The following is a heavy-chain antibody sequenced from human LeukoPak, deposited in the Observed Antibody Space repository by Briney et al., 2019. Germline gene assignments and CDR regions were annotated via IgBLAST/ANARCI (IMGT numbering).Heavy chain of an antibody. J-gene: IGHJ4*02. D-gene: IGHD3-22*01. Sequence: GASVKVSCKASGYTFTSYAMNWVRQAPGQGLEWMGRINPNSGGTNYAQKFQGRVTMTRDTSISTAYVELSRLRSDDTTVYYCASGYYSDGSGYSPADYWGQGTRVTVSS. CDR2: INPNSGGT. CDR1: GYTFTSYA. CDR3: ASGYYSDGSGYSPADY. V-gene: IGHV1-2*06.